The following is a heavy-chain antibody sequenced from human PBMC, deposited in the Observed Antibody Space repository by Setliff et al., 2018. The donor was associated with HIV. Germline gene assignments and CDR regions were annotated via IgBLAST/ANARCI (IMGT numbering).Heavy chain of an antibody. J-gene: IGHJ4*02. CDR3: ARHSPSDY. V-gene: IGHV4-38-2*02. CDR1: GGPISTDHN. Sequence: SETLSLTCTVSGGPISTDHNWGWFRQPPGKGLEWIAGIHEKGHTYYNPSLKSRVTILMDTSNKQFSVRLRSVTAADTAVYYCARHSPSDYWGQGTLVTVSS. CDR2: IHEKGHT.